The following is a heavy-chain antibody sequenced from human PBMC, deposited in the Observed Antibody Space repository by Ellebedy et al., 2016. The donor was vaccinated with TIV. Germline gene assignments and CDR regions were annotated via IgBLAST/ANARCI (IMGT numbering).Heavy chain of an antibody. CDR2: MNPNSGNT. J-gene: IGHJ6*02. CDR3: ARGGYSSSYYYYYGMDV. D-gene: IGHD6-6*01. V-gene: IGHV1-8*01. Sequence: AASVKVSCKASGYTFTSYDINWVRQATGQGLEWMGWMNPNSGNTGDAQKFQGRVTMTRNTSISTAYMELSSLRSEDTAVYYCARGGYSSSYYYYYGMDVWGQGTLVTVSS. CDR1: GYTFTSYD.